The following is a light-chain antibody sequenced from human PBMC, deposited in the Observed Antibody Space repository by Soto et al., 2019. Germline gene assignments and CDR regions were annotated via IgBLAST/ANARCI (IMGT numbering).Light chain of an antibody. CDR3: QQYGRSPLMYT. J-gene: IGKJ2*01. CDR2: GAS. Sequence: EIVLTQSPGTLSLSPGERATLSCRASQSITSNFLAWYQQKPGQAPRLLIYGASTRAAGVPDRFSGSGSGTDFTLTITRLKPEDFAVYYCQQYGRSPLMYTFGQGTKQGV. V-gene: IGKV3-20*01. CDR1: QSITSNF.